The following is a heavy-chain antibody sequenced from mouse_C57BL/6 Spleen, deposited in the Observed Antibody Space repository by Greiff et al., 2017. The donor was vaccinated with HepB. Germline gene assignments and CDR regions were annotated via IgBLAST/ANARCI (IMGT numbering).Heavy chain of an antibody. CDR1: GYTFTSYW. Sequence: VQLQQPGAELVKPGASVKLSCKASGYTFTSYWMQWVKQRPGQGLEWIGEIDPSDSYTNYNQKFKGKATLTVDTSSSTAYMQRSSLTSEDSAVYYCARKGELGYAMDYWGQGTSVTVSS. CDR3: ARKGELGYAMDY. J-gene: IGHJ4*01. CDR2: IDPSDSYT. D-gene: IGHD4-1*01. V-gene: IGHV1-50*01.